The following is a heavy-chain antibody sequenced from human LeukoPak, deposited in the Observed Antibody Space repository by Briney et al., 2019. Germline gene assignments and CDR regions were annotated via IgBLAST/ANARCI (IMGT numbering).Heavy chain of an antibody. V-gene: IGHV3-21*01. D-gene: IGHD3-22*01. CDR3: LRGDNRDY. CDR1: GFTFSTYT. Sequence: GGSLRLSCAASGFTFSTYTMNWVRQAPGKGLEWVSSISSSGDTTHYADSLKGRFTISRDNAKNSLYLQMDSLRAEDTAVYYCLRGDNRDYWGQGTLVTVSS. CDR2: ISSSGDTT. J-gene: IGHJ4*02.